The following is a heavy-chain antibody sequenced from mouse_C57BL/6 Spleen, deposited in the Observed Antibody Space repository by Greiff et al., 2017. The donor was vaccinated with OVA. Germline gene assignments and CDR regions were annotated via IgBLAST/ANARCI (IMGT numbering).Heavy chain of an antibody. CDR3: ATGDYDDYAMDY. D-gene: IGHD2-4*01. V-gene: IGHV1-61*01. CDR1: GYTFTSYW. Sequence: VQLQQPGAELVRPGSSVKLSCKASGYTFTSYWMDWVKQRPGQGLEWIGNIYPSDSETHYNQKFKDKATLTVDKSSSTAYMQLSSLTSEDSAVYYCATGDYDDYAMDYWGQGTSVTVSS. CDR2: IYPSDSET. J-gene: IGHJ4*01.